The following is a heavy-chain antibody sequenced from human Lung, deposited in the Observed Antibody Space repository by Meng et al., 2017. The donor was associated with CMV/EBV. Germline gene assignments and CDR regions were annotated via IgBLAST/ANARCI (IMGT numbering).Heavy chain of an antibody. J-gene: IGHJ4*02. D-gene: IGHD4-23*01. CDR3: ARGINGGCGD. V-gene: IGHV6-1*01. CDR1: GGIVSSNRAA. CDR2: TYYRSKWYH. Sequence: HPQQSGPGLVKPPQTLPLTCAIPGGIVSSNRAAWHWIRQSPSRGLEWLGRTYYRSKWYHEYAVSVKSRITISPDTPKNQFSLQLNSMTPEDTAVYYCARGINGGCGDWGQGTLVTVSS.